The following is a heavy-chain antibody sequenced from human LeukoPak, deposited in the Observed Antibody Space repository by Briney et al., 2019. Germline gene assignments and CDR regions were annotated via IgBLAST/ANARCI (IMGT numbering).Heavy chain of an antibody. J-gene: IGHJ4*02. CDR3: ARDPGY. Sequence: GSLRPSRAASGFSFRSYWMSWVRQARGKGLEWVANIKQDGSEKYYVDSVKGRFTISRDNARNSLYLQMNTLRAEDTAVYYCARDPGYWGQGSLVTVSS. V-gene: IGHV3-7*01. CDR1: GFSFRSYW. CDR2: IKQDGSEK.